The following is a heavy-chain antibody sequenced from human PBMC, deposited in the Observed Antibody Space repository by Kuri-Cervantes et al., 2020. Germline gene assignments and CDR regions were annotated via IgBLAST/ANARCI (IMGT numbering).Heavy chain of an antibody. Sequence: GGSLRLSCAASGFTFSSYGMHWVRQAPGKGLEWVSSISSGRAYIYYADSVKGRFTISRDNAKNSLYLQMNSLRVEDTAVYYCAREPTVTTGWFDLWGQGTLVTVSS. J-gene: IGHJ5*01. V-gene: IGHV3-21*03. CDR1: GFTFSSYG. CDR3: AREPTVTTGWFDL. D-gene: IGHD4-17*01. CDR2: ISSGRAYI.